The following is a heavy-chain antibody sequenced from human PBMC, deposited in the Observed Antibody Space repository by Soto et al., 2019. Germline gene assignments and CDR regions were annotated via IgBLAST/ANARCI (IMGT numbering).Heavy chain of an antibody. CDR1: GESFSGYF. Sequence: SETLSLTCAVYGESFSGYFCSWIRQSPGKGLEWLGEINHSGSTNYNPSLKSRVTISVVTSKNQMSLKLSSVTAADTAVYYCARVGRTGGGWNGYGYYFDYWGQGTLVTVSS. D-gene: IGHD2-15*01. CDR2: INHSGST. J-gene: IGHJ4*02. V-gene: IGHV4-34*01. CDR3: ARVGRTGGGWNGYGYYFDY.